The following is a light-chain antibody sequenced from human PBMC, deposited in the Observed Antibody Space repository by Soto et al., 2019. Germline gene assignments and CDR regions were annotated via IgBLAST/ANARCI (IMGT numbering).Light chain of an antibody. J-gene: IGKJ1*01. Sequence: EFVLTQSPGTLSLSPGERATLSCRASQTVRNNYLAWYQQKPGQAPRLLIYDASSRATGIPDRFSGSGSGTEFTLTISSLQSEDFGIYYCQQYDYWWTFGQGTKVDIK. CDR1: QTVRNNY. CDR2: DAS. CDR3: QQYDYWWT. V-gene: IGKV3-20*01.